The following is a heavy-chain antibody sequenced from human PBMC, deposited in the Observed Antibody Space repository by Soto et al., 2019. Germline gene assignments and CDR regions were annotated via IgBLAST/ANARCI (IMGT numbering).Heavy chain of an antibody. CDR2: ISPSFGKG. CDR3: AGERGCYNRGDFEF. D-gene: IGHD1-1*01. Sequence: QVQLVQSGAEAKRPGSSVKVSCKASGGTFSSYAISWVRQAPGQGLEWLGGISPSFGKGNYQQTSQGRLTITADESTSTVYMELSGLTSGDRAIYYCAGERGCYNRGDFEFWGQGTLVTVSS. CDR1: GGTFSSYA. J-gene: IGHJ4*02. V-gene: IGHV1-69*01.